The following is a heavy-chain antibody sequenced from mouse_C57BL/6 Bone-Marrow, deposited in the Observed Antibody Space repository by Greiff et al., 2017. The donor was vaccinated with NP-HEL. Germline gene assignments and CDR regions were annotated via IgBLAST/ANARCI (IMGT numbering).Heavy chain of an antibody. CDR2: IDPENGDT. Sequence: DVKLQESGAELVRPGASVKLSCTASGFNIKDDYMHWVKQRPEQGLEWIGWIDPENGDTEYASKFQGKATITADTSSNTAYLQLSSLTSEDTAVYYCTTSDGPHYFDYWGQGTTLTVSS. CDR3: TTSDGPHYFDY. J-gene: IGHJ2*01. CDR1: GFNIKDDY. D-gene: IGHD2-3*01. V-gene: IGHV14-4*01.